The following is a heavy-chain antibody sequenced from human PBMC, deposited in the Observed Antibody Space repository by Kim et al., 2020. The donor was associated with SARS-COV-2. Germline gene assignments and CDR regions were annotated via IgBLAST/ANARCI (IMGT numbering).Heavy chain of an antibody. CDR3: TSSGIAAAGTGY. D-gene: IGHD6-13*01. V-gene: IGHV3-73*01. CDR2: IRSKANSYAT. CDR1: GFTFSGSA. Sequence: GGSLRLSCAASGFTFSGSAMHWVRQASGKGLEWVGRIRSKANSYATAYAASVKGRFTISRDDSKNTAYLQMNSLKTEDTAVYYCTSSGIAAAGTGYWGQGTLVTVSS. J-gene: IGHJ4*02.